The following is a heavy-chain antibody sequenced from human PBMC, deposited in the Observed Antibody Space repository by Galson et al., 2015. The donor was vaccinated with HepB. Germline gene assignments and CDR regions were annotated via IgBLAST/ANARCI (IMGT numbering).Heavy chain of an antibody. D-gene: IGHD6-19*01. V-gene: IGHV1-18*01. CDR3: ARARYSSSPPDY. J-gene: IGHJ4*02. CDR1: GYTFSNLG. Sequence: SVKVSCKASGYTFSNLGITWVRQAPGQGLEWMGRISGYNGNTDYAQNFQGRVTMTTDTSTSTAYMELRSLRFDDTAVFYCARARYSSSPPDYWGQGTLVTVSS. CDR2: ISGYNGNT.